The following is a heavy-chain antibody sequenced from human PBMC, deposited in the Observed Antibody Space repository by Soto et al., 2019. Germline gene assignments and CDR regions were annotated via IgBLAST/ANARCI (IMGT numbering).Heavy chain of an antibody. Sequence: QVQLVQSGAEVKQPGSSVKVSCKASGGTLSSYTFSWVRQAPGQGLEWMGRVIPNLGVTNYAKKFQGRFTIVVDTSTSTAYMELNSLRYEDTAVYYGARYKGYCSDTSCPDFDYWGQGTLVTVSS. CDR3: ARYKGYCSDTSCPDFDY. D-gene: IGHD2-15*01. V-gene: IGHV1-69*02. CDR2: VIPNLGVT. J-gene: IGHJ4*02. CDR1: GGTLSSYT.